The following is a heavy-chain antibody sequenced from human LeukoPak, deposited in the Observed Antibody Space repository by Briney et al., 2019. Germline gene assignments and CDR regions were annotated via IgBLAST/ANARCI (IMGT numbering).Heavy chain of an antibody. V-gene: IGHV3-49*03. CDR1: GFTFGDYA. CDR3: TRAPRRGYSYGQYLDY. D-gene: IGHD5-18*01. Sequence: PGGSLRLSCTASGFTFGDYAMSWFRQAPGKGLEWVGFIRSKAYGGTTEYAASVKGRFTISRDDSKSIAYLQMNSLKTEDTAVYYCTRAPRRGYSYGQYLDYWGQGTLVTVSS. CDR2: IRSKAYGGTT. J-gene: IGHJ4*02.